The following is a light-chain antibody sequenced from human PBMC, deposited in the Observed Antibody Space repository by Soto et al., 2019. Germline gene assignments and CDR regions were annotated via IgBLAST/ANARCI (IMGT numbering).Light chain of an antibody. CDR2: AAS. CDR1: QSISSS. CDR3: QQYDNSPIT. J-gene: IGKJ5*01. V-gene: IGKV1-39*01. Sequence: DYQMTQSPSSLSASVGDSVIITCLASQSISSSLNWYQQKPGKAPELLIYAASSLQSGVPSRFSGSGSGTDFTLTISRLEPEDFAVYYCQQYDNSPITFGQGTRLEIK.